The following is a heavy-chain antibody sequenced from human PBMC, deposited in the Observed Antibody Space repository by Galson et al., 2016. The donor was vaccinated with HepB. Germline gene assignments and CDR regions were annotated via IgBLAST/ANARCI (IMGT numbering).Heavy chain of an antibody. V-gene: IGHV3-23*03. J-gene: IGHJ5*02. Sequence: SLRLSCAASGFTFSTYALCWVRQAPGEGLEWVSVIYGGGGTNYADSVKGRFTISRDNSKNTLYLQMNSLRADDTAVYYCAKDPRPDYDFYLANWFDPWGQGTLVTVSS. CDR1: GFTFSTYA. D-gene: IGHD3-3*01. CDR2: IYGGGGT. CDR3: AKDPRPDYDFYLANWFDP.